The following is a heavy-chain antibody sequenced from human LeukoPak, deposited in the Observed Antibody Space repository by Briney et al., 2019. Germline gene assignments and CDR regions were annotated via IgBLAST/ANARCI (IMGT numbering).Heavy chain of an antibody. CDR1: GGSISSSSYY. V-gene: IGHV4-39*01. CDR3: ARLRITMIVVVITAYPSTWFDP. CDR2: IYYSGST. D-gene: IGHD3-22*01. J-gene: IGHJ5*02. Sequence: SETLSLTCTVSGGSISSSSYYWGWIRQPPGKGLEWIGSIYYSGSTYYNPSLKSRVTISVDTSKNQFSLKLSSVTAADTAVYYCARLRITMIVVVITAYPSTWFDPWGQGTLVTVSS.